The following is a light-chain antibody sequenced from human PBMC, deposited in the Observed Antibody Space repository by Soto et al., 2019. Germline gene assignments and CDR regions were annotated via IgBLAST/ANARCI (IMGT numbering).Light chain of an antibody. J-gene: IGKJ4*01. Sequence: EIVMTQSPATLSLSPGEGAPLSCRASQSLSSYLAWYQQKPGQAPRLLIYDASNRATGIPARFSGSGSGTDFTLTISSLEPEDFAVYYCQHRINWPLTFGGGTKVDIK. CDR2: DAS. CDR3: QHRINWPLT. V-gene: IGKV3-11*01. CDR1: QSLSSY.